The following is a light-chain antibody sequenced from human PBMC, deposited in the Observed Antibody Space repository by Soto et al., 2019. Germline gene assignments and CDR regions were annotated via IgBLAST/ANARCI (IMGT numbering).Light chain of an antibody. V-gene: IGKV3-15*01. Sequence: EVIMTQSTAPLSVSTGERATLSCRASQTIISNLAWYQQKPGQAPRLLIYGASTRATGIPARFSGSGSGTEFTLTITSLQSEDFALYFCQQYNDWPPLTFGGGTKVDIK. CDR2: GAS. J-gene: IGKJ4*01. CDR3: QQYNDWPPLT. CDR1: QTIISN.